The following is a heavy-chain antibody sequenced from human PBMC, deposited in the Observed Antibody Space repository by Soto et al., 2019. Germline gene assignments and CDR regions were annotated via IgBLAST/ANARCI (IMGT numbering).Heavy chain of an antibody. D-gene: IGHD2-15*01. CDR2: IYTSGST. Sequence: PSETLSLTCTVSGGSISSYYWGWIRQPAGKGLEWIGRIYTSGSTNYNPSLKSRVTMSVDTSKNQFSLKLSSVTAADTAVYYCAALNVVVAAPHGVATNWFDPWGQGTLVTVSS. CDR1: GGSISSYY. V-gene: IGHV4-4*07. CDR3: AALNVVVAAPHGVATNWFDP. J-gene: IGHJ5*02.